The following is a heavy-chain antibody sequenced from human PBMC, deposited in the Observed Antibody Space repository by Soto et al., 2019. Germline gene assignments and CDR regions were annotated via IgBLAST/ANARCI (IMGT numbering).Heavy chain of an antibody. D-gene: IGHD1-1*01. Sequence: QVQLQESGPGLVKPSQTLSLTCTVSGGSISSGNYYWSWIRQPPGKGLEWIGFISYSGSTYYNASLESRVTISVDTSKNKFSLNLSFVTAADTAMYYCATMGTPATGLYYFDYWGQGTLVTVSS. CDR1: GGSISSGNYY. V-gene: IGHV4-30-4*01. CDR2: ISYSGST. J-gene: IGHJ4*02. CDR3: ATMGTPATGLYYFDY.